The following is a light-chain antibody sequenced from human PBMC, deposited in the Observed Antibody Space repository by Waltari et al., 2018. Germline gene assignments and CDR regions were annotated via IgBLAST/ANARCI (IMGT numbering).Light chain of an antibody. CDR1: NIGTNS. CDR2: SDS. Sequence: SYVLTQPPSVSVAPGESARVTCGGNNIGTNSVHWYQQKPGQAPLLAIYSDSARPAGIPERFSGSNPGNTATRTIGGVEAGNEADYYCKVGESSTDHYVFGRGT. CDR3: KVGESSTDHYV. J-gene: IGLJ1*01. V-gene: IGLV3-21*01.